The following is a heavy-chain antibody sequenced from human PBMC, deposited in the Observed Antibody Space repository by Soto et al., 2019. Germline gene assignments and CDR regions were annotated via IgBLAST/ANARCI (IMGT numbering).Heavy chain of an antibody. D-gene: IGHD3-10*01. CDR3: AKVLSKNYYYPFDF. J-gene: IGHJ4*02. CDR2: ISGGSSVT. V-gene: IGHV3-23*01. Sequence: RLSCTASGFTFSDYAMTWVRQAPGKGLEWVSTISGGSSVTYYGDSVKGRFTISRDNAKKTLFLQLNRLSAEDTATYYCAKVLSKNYYYPFDFWGQGTQVTVSS. CDR1: GFTFSDYA.